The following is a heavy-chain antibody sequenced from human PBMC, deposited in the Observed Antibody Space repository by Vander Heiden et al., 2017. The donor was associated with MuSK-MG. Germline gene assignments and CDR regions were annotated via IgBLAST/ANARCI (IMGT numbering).Heavy chain of an antibody. CDR2: IYWDDDK. V-gene: IGHV2-5*02. CDR3: AHSSLLTTVTGYYGMDV. J-gene: IGHJ6*02. Sequence: HITLKESGLTLVKPTQTLTLTCPFSGFSLTPGGVGVVWFRQPTGKALERPAPIYWDDDKRYRPSLKSRLTIAKDTSKNQVVLTMTNMDPVDTDTYYCAHSSLLTTVTGYYGMDVWCQGTTVTVSS. D-gene: IGHD4-17*01. CDR1: GFSLTPGGVG.